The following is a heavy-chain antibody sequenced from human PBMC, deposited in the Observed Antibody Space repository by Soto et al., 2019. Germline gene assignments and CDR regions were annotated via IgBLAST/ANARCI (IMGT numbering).Heavy chain of an antibody. D-gene: IGHD2-2*01. CDR3: AKDTHCSSTSCQFYYYYYGMDV. J-gene: IGHJ6*02. CDR1: GFTFNDYA. V-gene: IGHV3-43D*04. Sequence: GSLRLSCAASGFTFNDYAMHWVRQAPGKGLEWVSLISWDGGSTYYADSVKGRFTISRDNSKNSLYLQMNSLRAEDTALYYCAKDTHCSSTSCQFYYYYYGMDVWGQGTTVTVSS. CDR2: ISWDGGST.